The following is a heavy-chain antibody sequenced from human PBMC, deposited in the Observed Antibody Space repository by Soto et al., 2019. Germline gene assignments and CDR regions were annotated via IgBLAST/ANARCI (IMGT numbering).Heavy chain of an antibody. J-gene: IGHJ4*02. V-gene: IGHV1-3*01. Sequence: ASVKVSCKASGYTFTSYAMHWVRQAPGQRLEWMGWINAGNGNTKYSQKFQGRVTITRDTSASTAYMELSSLRSEDTAVYYCVRYIAVADTFDYWGQGTLVTVSS. CDR1: GYTFTSYA. CDR2: INAGNGNT. CDR3: VRYIAVADTFDY. D-gene: IGHD6-19*01.